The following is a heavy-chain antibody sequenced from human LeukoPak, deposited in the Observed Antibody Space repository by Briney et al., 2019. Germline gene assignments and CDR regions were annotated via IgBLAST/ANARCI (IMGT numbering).Heavy chain of an antibody. CDR2: IIPIFGTA. CDR1: GYTLTSYY. CDR3: ARDVGPGVVVPAAINTSYYYYGMDV. J-gene: IGHJ6*02. D-gene: IGHD2-2*02. V-gene: IGHV1-69*13. Sequence: ASVKVSCKASGYTLTSYYLHWVRQAPGQGLEWMGGIIPIFGTANYAQKFQGRVTITADESTSTAYMELSSLRSEDTAVYYCARDVGPGVVVPAAINTSYYYYGMDVWGQGTTVTVSS.